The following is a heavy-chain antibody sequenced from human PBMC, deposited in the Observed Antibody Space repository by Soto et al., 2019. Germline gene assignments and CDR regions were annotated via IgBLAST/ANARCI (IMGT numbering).Heavy chain of an antibody. CDR2: IYYSGST. Sequence: SETLSLTCTVSGSAISSGGYYWSWIRQHPGKGLEWIGYIYYSGSTYYNPSLKSRVTISVDTSKHQFSLKLSSVTAADTAVYYCARDWGGNYYDNSHDAFDIWGQGTMVTVSS. CDR1: GSAISSGGYY. J-gene: IGHJ3*02. V-gene: IGHV4-31*03. D-gene: IGHD3-22*01. CDR3: ARDWGGNYYDNSHDAFDI.